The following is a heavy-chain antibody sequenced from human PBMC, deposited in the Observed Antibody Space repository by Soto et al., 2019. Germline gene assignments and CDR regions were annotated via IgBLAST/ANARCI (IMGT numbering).Heavy chain of an antibody. CDR3: ARDTSRATYYYDSSTLDAFDI. CDR1: GGTFSSYA. CDR2: IIPIFGTA. Sequence: SVKVSCKXSGGTFSSYAISWVRQAPGQGLEWMGGIIPIFGTANYAQKFQGRVTITADKSTSTAYMELSSLRSEDTAVYYCARDTSRATYYYDSSTLDAFDIWGQGTMVTVSS. V-gene: IGHV1-69*06. J-gene: IGHJ3*02. D-gene: IGHD3-22*01.